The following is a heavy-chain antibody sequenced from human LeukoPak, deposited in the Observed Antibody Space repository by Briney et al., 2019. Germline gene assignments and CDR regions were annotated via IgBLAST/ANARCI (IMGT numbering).Heavy chain of an antibody. CDR3: ARHGLEPTTFYYYMDV. V-gene: IGHV4-59*08. J-gene: IGHJ6*03. CDR1: GGSISSYY. CDR2: IYYSGST. Sequence: NPSETLSLTCTVSGGSISSYYWSWIRQPPGKGLEWIGYIYYSGSTNYNPSLKSRVTISVDTSKDQFSLKVSSVTAADTAVYYCARHGLEPTTFYYYMDVWGKGTTVTVSS. D-gene: IGHD1-1*01.